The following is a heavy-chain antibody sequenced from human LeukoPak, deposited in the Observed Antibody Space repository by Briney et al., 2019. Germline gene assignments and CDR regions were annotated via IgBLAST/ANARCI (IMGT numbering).Heavy chain of an antibody. Sequence: ASVKVSCKASGYTFTSYDINWVRQATGQGLEWMGWMNPNSGNTGYAQKFQGRVTMTRNTSISTAYMELSSLRSEDTAVYYCAREIMVRGVIPYCGMDVWGQGTTVTVSS. V-gene: IGHV1-8*01. J-gene: IGHJ6*02. CDR3: AREIMVRGVIPYCGMDV. CDR2: MNPNSGNT. CDR1: GYTFTSYD. D-gene: IGHD3-10*01.